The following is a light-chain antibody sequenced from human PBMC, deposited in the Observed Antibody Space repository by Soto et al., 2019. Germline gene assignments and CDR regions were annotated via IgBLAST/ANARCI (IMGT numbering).Light chain of an antibody. CDR1: DGLLYVSNNMNY. CDR3: QKYNSAPLT. CDR2: WAS. Sequence: DIVMTQSPDSLAVSLVERATINYKSNDGLLYVSNNMNYLAWYQQRPGQPPKLLIRWASTRESGVPDRFIGGGSGTDFTLTISSLQPEDVATYYCQKYNSAPLTFGGGTKVDIK. V-gene: IGKV4-1*01. J-gene: IGKJ4*01.